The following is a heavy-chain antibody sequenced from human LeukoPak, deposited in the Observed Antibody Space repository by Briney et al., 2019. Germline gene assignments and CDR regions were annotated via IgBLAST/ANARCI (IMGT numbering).Heavy chain of an antibody. CDR3: AKVGGYSSSWYRVGY. Sequence: AGGSLRLSCAASGFTFSSYAMSWVRQAPGKGLEWVSAISGSGGSTYYADSVKGRFTISRDNSKNTLYLQMNSLRAEDTAVYYCAKVGGYSSSWYRVGYWGQGTLVTVSS. CDR2: ISGSGGST. J-gene: IGHJ4*02. D-gene: IGHD6-13*01. V-gene: IGHV3-23*01. CDR1: GFTFSSYA.